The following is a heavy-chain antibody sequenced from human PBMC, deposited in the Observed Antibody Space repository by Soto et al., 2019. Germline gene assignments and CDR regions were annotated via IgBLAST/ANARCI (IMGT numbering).Heavy chain of an antibody. CDR1: GFTFSSYA. V-gene: IGHV3-30-3*01. CDR2: ISYDGSNK. J-gene: IGHJ5*02. D-gene: IGHD6-19*01. CDR3: AAETGIAVAGTFQNWFDP. Sequence: QVQLVESGGGVVQPGRSLRLSCAASGFTFSSYAMHWVRQAPGKGLEWVAVISYDGSNKYYADSVKGRFTISRDNSKNPLYRQLHRLRAEDTAVYYWAAETGIAVAGTFQNWFDPWGQGTLVTVSS.